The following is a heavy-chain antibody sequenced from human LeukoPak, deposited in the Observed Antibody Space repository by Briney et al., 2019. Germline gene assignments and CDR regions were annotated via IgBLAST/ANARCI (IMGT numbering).Heavy chain of an antibody. V-gene: IGHV1-18*01. Sequence: ASVKVSCKASGYTFTSYGISWVRQAPGQGLEWMEWISAYNGNTNYAQKLQGRVTMTTDTSTSTAYMELRSLRSDDTAVYYCARLYDSSGLYYFDYWGQGTLVTVSS. CDR3: ARLYDSSGLYYFDY. D-gene: IGHD3-22*01. CDR2: ISAYNGNT. J-gene: IGHJ4*02. CDR1: GYTFTSYG.